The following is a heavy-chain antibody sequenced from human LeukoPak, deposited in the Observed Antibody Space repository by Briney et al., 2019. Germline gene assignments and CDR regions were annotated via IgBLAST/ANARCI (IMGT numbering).Heavy chain of an antibody. Sequence: GGSLRLSCTASGFTFRKYWLHWVRQAPGKGLVWVSRINPDDGSTSYADSVKGRFTISRDSAKSTLYLQMNSLRAEDTAVYYCARVWYDILTGYHTEDYWGQGTLVTVSS. CDR3: ARVWYDILTGYHTEDY. CDR1: GFTFRKYW. V-gene: IGHV3-74*01. D-gene: IGHD3-9*01. J-gene: IGHJ4*02. CDR2: INPDDGST.